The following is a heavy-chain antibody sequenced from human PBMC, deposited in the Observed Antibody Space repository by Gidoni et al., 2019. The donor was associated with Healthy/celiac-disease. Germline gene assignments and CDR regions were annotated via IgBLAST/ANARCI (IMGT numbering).Heavy chain of an antibody. CDR2: IYYSGST. J-gene: IGHJ4*02. D-gene: IGHD2-21*02. CDR1: GGSISSYY. V-gene: IGHV4-59*01. Sequence: QVQLQESGPGLVKPSETLSLTCTVSGGSISSYYWSWIRQPPGKGLEWIGYIYYSGSTNYNPSLKSRVTISVDTSKNQFSLKLSSVTAADTAVYYCASVVVVTATSYYFDYWGQGTLVTVSS. CDR3: ASVVVVTATSYYFDY.